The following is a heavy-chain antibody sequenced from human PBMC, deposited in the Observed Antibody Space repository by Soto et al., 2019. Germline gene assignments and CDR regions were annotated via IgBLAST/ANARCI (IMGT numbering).Heavy chain of an antibody. J-gene: IGHJ4*02. V-gene: IGHV1-46*01. CDR2: IIPISGSS. CDR3: ARAKSNGGCIDY. D-gene: IGHD2-8*01. CDR1: GYTFSSYY. Sequence: ASVEVSCKASGYTFSSYYMRWVRQAPGLGIEWMGIIIPISGSSTSAQKFQGRVTITTDTSTSTVYMELSSLRSEDTAVYFCARAKSNGGCIDYWGQGALVTVSS.